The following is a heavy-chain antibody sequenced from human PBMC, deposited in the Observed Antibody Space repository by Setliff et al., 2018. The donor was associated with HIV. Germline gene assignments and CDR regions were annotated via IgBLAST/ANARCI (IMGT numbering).Heavy chain of an antibody. V-gene: IGHV3-NL1*01. D-gene: IGHD3-9*01. Sequence: GGSLRLSCAASGFTFSSYGMHWVRQAPGKGLEWVSVIYSGGSSTYYADSVKGRFTISRDNSKNTLFLQMNSLRADDTAVYYCAKGTYYDLLTAYYLSDYYMDVWGKGTTVTVSS. J-gene: IGHJ6*03. CDR2: IYSGGSST. CDR3: AKGTYYDLLTAYYLSDYYMDV. CDR1: GFTFSSYG.